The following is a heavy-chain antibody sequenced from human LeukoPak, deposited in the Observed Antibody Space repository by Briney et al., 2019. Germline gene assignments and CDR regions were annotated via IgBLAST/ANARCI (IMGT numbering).Heavy chain of an antibody. CDR2: INSDGSST. CDR3: ARVYDFWSGYPPY. J-gene: IGHJ4*02. V-gene: IGHV3-74*01. Sequence: GGSLRLSCAASGFTFSSYWMHRVRQAPGKGLVWVSRINSDGSSTSYADSVKGRFTISRDNAKNTLYLQMNSLRAEDTAVYYCARVYDFWSGYPPYWGQGTLVTVSS. D-gene: IGHD3-3*01. CDR1: GFTFSSYW.